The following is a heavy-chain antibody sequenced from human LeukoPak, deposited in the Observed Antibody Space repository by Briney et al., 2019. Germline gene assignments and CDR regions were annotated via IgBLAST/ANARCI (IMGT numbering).Heavy chain of an antibody. CDR1: GGSISSYY. J-gene: IGHJ4*02. CDR3: ARWVEYSSGWPLYFDY. Sequence: KASETLSLTCTVPGGSISSYYWSWIRQPAGKGLEWIGRIYTSGSTNYKPSLNSRVTMSVDTSKNQFSLKLSSVTAADTAVYYCARWVEYSSGWPLYFDYWGQGTLVTVSS. CDR2: IYTSGST. V-gene: IGHV4-4*07. D-gene: IGHD6-19*01.